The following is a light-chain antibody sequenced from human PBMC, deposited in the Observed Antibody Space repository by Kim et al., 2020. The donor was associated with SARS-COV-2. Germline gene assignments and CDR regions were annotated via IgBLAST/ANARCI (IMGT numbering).Light chain of an antibody. Sequence: VSPGERAPLSCRASQNIISNLAWCHQKRGQAPRLLINGASTRATGIPARFCGSGSGTEFTLPISSLQSEDFAVFYCQQYNDCPRTFGQGTKVDIK. CDR1: QNIISN. J-gene: IGKJ1*01. CDR2: GAS. V-gene: IGKV3-15*01. CDR3: QQYNDCPRT.